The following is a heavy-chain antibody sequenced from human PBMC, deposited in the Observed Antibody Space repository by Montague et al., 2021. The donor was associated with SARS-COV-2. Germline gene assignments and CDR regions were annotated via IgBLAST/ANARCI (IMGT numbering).Heavy chain of an antibody. V-gene: IGHV4-31*03. CDR1: SGSISTGHH. D-gene: IGHD3-10*01. J-gene: IGHJ6*02. CDR3: ARDHGQWFGELWGHGLDV. Sequence: TLSLTCSVSSGSISTGHHWSWIRQHPMKGLEWIGYIYYSGSTXYNPSFKRRVTISIDTAKNQFSLELTFMTAADTAVYYCARDHGQWFGELWGHGLDVWGQGTTVIVSS. CDR2: IYYSGST.